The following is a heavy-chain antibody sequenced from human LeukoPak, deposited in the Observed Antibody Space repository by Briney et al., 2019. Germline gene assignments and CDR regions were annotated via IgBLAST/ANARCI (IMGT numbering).Heavy chain of an antibody. V-gene: IGHV3-21*01. CDR3: ARGTTGIAVAEFDY. J-gene: IGHJ4*02. Sequence: GGSLRLSCAASGFIFSSYSMNWVRQAPGEGLEWVSSISSSISYIYYADSVKGRFTISRDNANNSLYLPMNSLRAEDTAVYYCARGTTGIAVAEFDYWGQGTLVTVSS. CDR2: ISSSISYI. CDR1: GFIFSSYS. D-gene: IGHD6-19*01.